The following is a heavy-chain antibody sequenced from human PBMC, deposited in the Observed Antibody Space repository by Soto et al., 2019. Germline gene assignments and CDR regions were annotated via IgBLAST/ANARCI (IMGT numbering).Heavy chain of an antibody. CDR1: GGTFSSYA. J-gene: IGHJ6*02. CDR3: ASNVLGPQPYYYYGMDV. V-gene: IGHV1-69*13. CDR2: IIPIFGTA. D-gene: IGHD3-16*01. Sequence: GASVKVSCKASGGTFSSYAISWVRQAPGQGLEWMGGIIPIFGTANYAQKFQGRVTITADESTSTAYMELSSLRSEDTAVYYCASNVLGPQPYYYYGMDVWGQGTTVTVSS.